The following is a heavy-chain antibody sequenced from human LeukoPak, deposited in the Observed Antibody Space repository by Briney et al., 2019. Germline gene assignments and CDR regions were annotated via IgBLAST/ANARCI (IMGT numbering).Heavy chain of an antibody. CDR3: ARMTREYQGY. J-gene: IGHJ4*02. V-gene: IGHV3-21*01. CDR2: ITSSSYYI. Sequence: TGGSLRLSCAASGFTFSTYSMNWVRQPPGKGLEWVSSITSSSYYIQYAASVKGRFTISRDNAKNSLYLQMNSLRAEDTAVYYCARMTREYQGYWGQGTLVTVSS. CDR1: GFTFSTYS. D-gene: IGHD2-2*01.